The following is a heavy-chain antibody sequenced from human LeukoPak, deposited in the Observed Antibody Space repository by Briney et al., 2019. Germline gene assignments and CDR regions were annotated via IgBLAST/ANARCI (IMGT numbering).Heavy chain of an antibody. J-gene: IGHJ4*02. Sequence: ASVKVSFKASGYTFTSYYMHWVRQAPGQGLEWMGLINPSSGGTNYAQEFQGRVTMTRDTSISTAYMELSRLRSDDTAVYYCARDLSGSYDYWGQGTLVTVSS. CDR3: ARDLSGSYDY. V-gene: IGHV1-2*02. D-gene: IGHD1-26*01. CDR1: GYTFTSYY. CDR2: INPSSGGT.